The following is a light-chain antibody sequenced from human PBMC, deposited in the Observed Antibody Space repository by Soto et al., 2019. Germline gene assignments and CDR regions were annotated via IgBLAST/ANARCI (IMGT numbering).Light chain of an antibody. CDR1: QSVGSSY. V-gene: IGKV3-20*01. Sequence: EVVLTLSPGTLSLSPGERATLSCRASQSVGSSYLAWYQQKPGQAPRVLIYGTSSRATGIPDRFSGSGSGTDFTLTISRLEPEDFAVYYCQQYTTSSWTFGQGTKVEIE. CDR2: GTS. CDR3: QQYTTSSWT. J-gene: IGKJ1*01.